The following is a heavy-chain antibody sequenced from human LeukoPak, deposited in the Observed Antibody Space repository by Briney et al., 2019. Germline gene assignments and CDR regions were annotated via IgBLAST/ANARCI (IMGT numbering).Heavy chain of an antibody. CDR2: ISGSGGST. CDR1: GFTFSSYA. D-gene: IGHD3-22*01. V-gene: IGHV3-23*01. Sequence: GGSLRLSCVASGFTFSSYAMSWVRQTPGKGLEWVSAISGSGGSTYYADSVKGRFTISRDNSKNTLFLQMNILRAEDTAVYYCARAAYDSSGYLTLWGQGTLVAVSS. CDR3: ARAAYDSSGYLTL. J-gene: IGHJ4*02.